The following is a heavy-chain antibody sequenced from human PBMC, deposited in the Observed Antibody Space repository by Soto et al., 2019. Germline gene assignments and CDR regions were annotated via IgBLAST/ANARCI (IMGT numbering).Heavy chain of an antibody. CDR2: ISSGGNTI. CDR1: GFSFGDYY. V-gene: IGHV3-11*01. Sequence: QMQLVESGGNLVKPGGSLRLSCSGSGFSFGDYYMNWIRKAPGKGLEWVSYISSGGNTISYSDSVKGRFTISRDNAKKSVYLEMDSLRPEDTAVYYWARRLFLDVWGQVTLVTVSS. CDR3: ARRLFLDV. J-gene: IGHJ4*02. D-gene: IGHD2-21*01.